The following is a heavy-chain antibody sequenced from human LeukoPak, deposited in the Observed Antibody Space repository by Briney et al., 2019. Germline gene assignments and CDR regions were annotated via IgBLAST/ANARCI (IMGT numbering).Heavy chain of an antibody. CDR2: IYTTGST. J-gene: IGHJ4*03. Sequence: SETLSLTCTVSGGSNSNYYWNWIRQPAGKGLEWIGRIYTTGSTSYNPSLKSRVTLSMDTSKNQFSLNLRSVTAADTAVYYCASQGYHDSSGFYYFDYWGQGTTVTVSS. CDR3: ASQGYHDSSGFYYFDY. V-gene: IGHV4-4*07. D-gene: IGHD3-22*01. CDR1: GGSNSNYY.